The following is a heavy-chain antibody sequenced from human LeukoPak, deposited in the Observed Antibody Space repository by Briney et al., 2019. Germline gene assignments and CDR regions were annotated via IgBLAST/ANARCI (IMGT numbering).Heavy chain of an antibody. V-gene: IGHV1-8*03. Sequence: ASVKVSCKASGYTFTSYDINWVRQATGQGLEWMGWMNPNSGNTGYAQKFQGRVTITRNTSISTAYMELSSLRSEDTTVYYCARDIKQQLVRGDWFDPWGQRTLVTVSS. D-gene: IGHD6-13*01. CDR1: GYTFTSYD. CDR2: MNPNSGNT. CDR3: ARDIKQQLVRGDWFDP. J-gene: IGHJ5*02.